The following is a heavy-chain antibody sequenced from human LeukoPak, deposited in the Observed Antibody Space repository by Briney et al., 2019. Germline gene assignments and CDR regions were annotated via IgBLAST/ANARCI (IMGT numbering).Heavy chain of an antibody. CDR2: TYYSGST. D-gene: IGHD1-26*01. CDR1: GDSIGRYY. Sequence: SETLSLTCTVSGDSIGRYYWSWIRQPPGKGLEWIGYTYYSGSTNYNPSLKSRVTISVDTSKNQFSLKLSSVTAADTAVYYCARPLPSRSGSPPRDFDYWGQGTLVTVSS. V-gene: IGHV4-59*12. CDR3: ARPLPSRSGSPPRDFDY. J-gene: IGHJ4*02.